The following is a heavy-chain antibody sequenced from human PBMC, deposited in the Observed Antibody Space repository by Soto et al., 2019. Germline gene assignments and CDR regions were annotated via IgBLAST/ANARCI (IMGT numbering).Heavy chain of an antibody. CDR3: ARLSLGYCSGGSCYSPGWFDP. D-gene: IGHD2-15*01. Sequence: ESLTISCKGSGYSFTSYWISWVRQMPGKGLEWMGRIDPSDSYTNYSPSFQGHVTISADKSISTAYLQWSSLKASDTAMYYCARLSLGYCSGGSCYSPGWFDPWGQGTLVTVSS. V-gene: IGHV5-10-1*01. J-gene: IGHJ5*02. CDR1: GYSFTSYW. CDR2: IDPSDSYT.